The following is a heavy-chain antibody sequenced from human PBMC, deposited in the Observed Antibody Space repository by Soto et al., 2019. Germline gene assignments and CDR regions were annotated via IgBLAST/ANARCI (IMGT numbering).Heavy chain of an antibody. CDR1: GFSFSRHG. J-gene: IGHJ4*02. D-gene: IGHD4-17*01. CDR3: ARDDDYSDNGLDY. V-gene: IGHV3-33*01. Sequence: QVQLVESGGGVVQPGRSLKLSCEATGFSFSRHGMHWVRQAPGKGLEWLAVILSDGSAEEYAGSVQGRLTICRDNSKNGLYLEMNNLRADDTSVYYGARDDDYSDNGLDYWGRGVLVTVSS. CDR2: ILSDGSAE.